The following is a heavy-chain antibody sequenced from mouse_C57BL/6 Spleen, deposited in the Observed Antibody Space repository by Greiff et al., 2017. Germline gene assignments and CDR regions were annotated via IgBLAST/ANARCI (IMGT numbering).Heavy chain of an antibody. Sequence: EVQLVESGGDLVKPGGSLKLSCAASGFTFSSYGMSWVRQTPDKRLEWVATIGSGGSYTYYPDSVKGRFTISRDNAKNTLYLQMSSLKSEDTAMYYCAGLITTVEEAWFAYWGQGTLVTVSA. CDR2: IGSGGSYT. CDR1: GFTFSSYG. D-gene: IGHD1-1*01. J-gene: IGHJ3*01. V-gene: IGHV5-6*01. CDR3: AGLITTVEEAWFAY.